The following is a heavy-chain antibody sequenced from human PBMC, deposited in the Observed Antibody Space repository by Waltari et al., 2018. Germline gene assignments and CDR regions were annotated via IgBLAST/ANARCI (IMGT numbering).Heavy chain of an antibody. CDR3: AREELLWFREWHYFDY. D-gene: IGHD3-10*01. Sequence: QVQLVQSGAEVKKPGASVKVSCRASGYTFTGYYMHWVRPAPGQGCEGMGRINPNSGGTNYAQKCQRRVTMTRDTSISTAYMGLSRLRSDDTAGYYCAREELLWFREWHYFDYWGQGTLVTVSS. J-gene: IGHJ4*02. CDR1: GYTFTGYY. CDR2: INPNSGGT. V-gene: IGHV1-2*06.